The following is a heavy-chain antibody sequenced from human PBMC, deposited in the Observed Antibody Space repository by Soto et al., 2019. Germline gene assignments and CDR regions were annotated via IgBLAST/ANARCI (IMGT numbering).Heavy chain of an antibody. J-gene: IGHJ6*02. CDR3: AGNTLSAAGSDNSGLDA. Sequence: QVQLVESGGGLVEPGGSLRLSCATSGFTFSDHYMSWIRQAPGKGLAWVAYISGSGFTIYNADSVKGRFTISRDNAKNSVYLKMDSLRAEDTAVYYCAGNTLSAAGSDNSGLDAWGRGTTVAVSS. D-gene: IGHD6-13*01. CDR1: GFTFSDHY. CDR2: ISGSGFTI. V-gene: IGHV3-11*01.